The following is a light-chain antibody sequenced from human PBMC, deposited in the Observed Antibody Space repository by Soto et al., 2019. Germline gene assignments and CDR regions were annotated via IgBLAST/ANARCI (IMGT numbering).Light chain of an antibody. Sequence: DIQMTQSPSTLSASVGDRVTITCRASQTIDCWLAWYQQRPGKPPNLLIYKASTLASGVPSRFSGSGSGTEFTLTINSLQPDDSGSYYCQHTRTFGQGTKVDIK. CDR2: KAS. CDR1: QTIDCW. V-gene: IGKV1-5*03. CDR3: QHTRT. J-gene: IGKJ1*01.